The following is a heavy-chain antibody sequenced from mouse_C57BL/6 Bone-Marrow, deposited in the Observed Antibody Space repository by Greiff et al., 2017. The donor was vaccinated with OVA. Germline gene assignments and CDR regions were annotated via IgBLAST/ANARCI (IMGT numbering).Heavy chain of an antibody. V-gene: IGHV1-82*01. Sequence: QVQLKESGPELVKPGASVKISCKASGYAFSSSWMNWVKQRPGKGLEWIGRIYPGDGDTNYNGKFKGKATLTADKSSSTAYMQLSSLTSEDSAVYFCARGGSSSYWYFDVWGTGTTVTVSS. D-gene: IGHD1-1*01. J-gene: IGHJ1*03. CDR1: GYAFSSSW. CDR2: IYPGDGDT. CDR3: ARGGSSSYWYFDV.